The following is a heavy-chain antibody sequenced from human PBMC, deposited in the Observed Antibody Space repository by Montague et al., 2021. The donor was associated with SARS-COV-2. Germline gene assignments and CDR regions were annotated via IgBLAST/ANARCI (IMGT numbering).Heavy chain of an antibody. J-gene: IGHJ6*02. CDR1: GFTFSSYW. CDR3: ARDMGVGYSYGQYYYYGMDV. CDR2: IKQDGSEK. Sequence: SLRLPCAASGFTFSSYWMSWVRQAPGKGLEWVANIKQDGSEKYYVDSVKGRFTISRDNAKNSLYLQMNSLRAGDTAVYYCARDMGVGYSYGQYYYYGMDVWGQGTTVTVSS. V-gene: IGHV3-7*01. D-gene: IGHD5-18*01.